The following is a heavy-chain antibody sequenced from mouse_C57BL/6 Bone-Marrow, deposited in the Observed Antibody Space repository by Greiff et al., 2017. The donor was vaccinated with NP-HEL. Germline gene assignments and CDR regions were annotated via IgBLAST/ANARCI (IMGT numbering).Heavy chain of an antibody. CDR2: IDPEDGET. D-gene: IGHD2-2*01. CDR3: ARRPSIYYGYDGAWFAY. J-gene: IGHJ3*01. Sequence: EVQLQQSGAELVKPGASVKLSCTASGFNIKDYYMHWVKQRTEQGLEWIGRIDPEDGETKYAPKFQGKATITADTSSTTAYLQLSSLTSEDSAVYYCARRPSIYYGYDGAWFAYWGQGTLVTVSA. V-gene: IGHV14-2*01. CDR1: GFNIKDYY.